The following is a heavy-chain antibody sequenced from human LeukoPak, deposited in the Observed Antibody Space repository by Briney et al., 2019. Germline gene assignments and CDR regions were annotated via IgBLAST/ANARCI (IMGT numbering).Heavy chain of an antibody. CDR1: GYTFTSYA. CDR2: IDAGNGNT. CDR3: ARVGAAAGPYYFDY. Sequence: ASVKVSCKASGYTFTSYAIHWVRQAPGQRLEWMGWIDAGNGNTKYSQKFQGRVTITTDTSASTAYMELSSLRSEDTAVYYCARVGAAAGPYYFDYWGQGTLVTVSS. V-gene: IGHV1-3*01. D-gene: IGHD6-13*01. J-gene: IGHJ4*02.